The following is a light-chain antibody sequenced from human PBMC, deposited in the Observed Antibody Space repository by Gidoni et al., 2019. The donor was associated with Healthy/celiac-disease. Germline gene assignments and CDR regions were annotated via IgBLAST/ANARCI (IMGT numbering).Light chain of an antibody. V-gene: IGLV2-14*01. J-gene: IGLJ2*01. CDR3: SSYTSSSTLVV. CDR2: EVS. Sequence: QSALTQAASVSGSPGQSITISCTGTSSDVGGYNYVSWYQQPPGKAPKLMIYEVSNRPSGVSNRFSCSKSGNTASLTISGLQAEDEADYYCSSYTSSSTLVVFGGGTKLTVL. CDR1: SSDVGGYNY.